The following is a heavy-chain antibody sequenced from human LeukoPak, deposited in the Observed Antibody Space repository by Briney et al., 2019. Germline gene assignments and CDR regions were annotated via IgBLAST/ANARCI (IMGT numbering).Heavy chain of an antibody. D-gene: IGHD2-2*02. CDR3: ARVRYCSSTSCYIFDY. CDR1: GFTFSDYN. Sequence: GGSLRLSCAASGFTFSDYNMRWIRQAPGKGLEWVSSISRSGSTKYYADSVKGRFTISRDNAKNSLYLQMNSLRAEDTAVYYCARVRYCSSTSCYIFDYWGQGTLVTVSS. J-gene: IGHJ4*02. CDR2: ISRSGSTK. V-gene: IGHV3-11*04.